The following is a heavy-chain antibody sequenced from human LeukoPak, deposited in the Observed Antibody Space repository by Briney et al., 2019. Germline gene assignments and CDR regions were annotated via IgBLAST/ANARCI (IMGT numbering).Heavy chain of an antibody. CDR3: ARLACSGGSCYFSY. J-gene: IGHJ4*02. D-gene: IGHD2-15*01. V-gene: IGHV4-59*08. CDR2: IYYSGST. Sequence: PSETLSLTCTVSGGSISSYYWSWIRQPPGKGLEWIGYIYYSGSTNYNPSLKSRVTISVDTSKNHFSLKLSSVTAADTAVYYCARLACSGGSCYFSYWGQGTLVTVSS. CDR1: GGSISSYY.